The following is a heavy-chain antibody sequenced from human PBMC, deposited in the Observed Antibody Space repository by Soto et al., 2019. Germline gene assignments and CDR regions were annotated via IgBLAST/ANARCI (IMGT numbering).Heavy chain of an antibody. V-gene: IGHV1-69*01. Sequence: QVQVVQSGVEVRRPGSSVKVSCKASGDTFKNCVISWVRQAPGQGLEWMGGIIPLFGTTDFAQRFQGRLTITTDDSTTTAYMELSRLRSEDTATYYCAAELGFRKLSVVWGQGTTVIVSS. CDR3: AAELGFRKLSVV. D-gene: IGHD7-27*01. J-gene: IGHJ6*02. CDR1: GDTFKNCV. CDR2: IIPLFGTT.